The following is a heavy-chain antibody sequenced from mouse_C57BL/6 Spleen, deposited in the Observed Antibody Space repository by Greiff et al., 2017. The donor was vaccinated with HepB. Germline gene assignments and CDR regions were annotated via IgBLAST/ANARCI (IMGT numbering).Heavy chain of an antibody. CDR2: IYPGDGDT. Sequence: VKLVASGPELVKPGASVKISCKASGYAFSSSWMTWVKQRPGKGLEWIGRIYPGDGDTNYNGKFKGKATLTADKSSSTAYMQLSSLTSEDSAVYFCARFTTVVRYWYFDDWGTGTTGTVSS. J-gene: IGHJ1*03. D-gene: IGHD1-1*01. CDR1: GYAFSSSW. V-gene: IGHV1-82*01. CDR3: ARFTTVVRYWYFDD.